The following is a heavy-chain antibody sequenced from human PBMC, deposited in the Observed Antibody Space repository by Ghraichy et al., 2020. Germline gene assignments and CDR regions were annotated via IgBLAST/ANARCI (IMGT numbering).Heavy chain of an antibody. D-gene: IGHD3-22*01. V-gene: IGHV1-18*01. CDR3: AREWRYYDSIDRYGMDV. Sequence: ASVKVSCKASGYTFTNYGISWVRQAPGQGLEWMGWISGYNGNTKYAQKFQGRVTMTTDTSTSIAYMELRSLRSDDTAVYYCAREWRYYDSIDRYGMDVWGQRTTVTGSS. CDR2: ISGYNGNT. J-gene: IGHJ6*02. CDR1: GYTFTNYG.